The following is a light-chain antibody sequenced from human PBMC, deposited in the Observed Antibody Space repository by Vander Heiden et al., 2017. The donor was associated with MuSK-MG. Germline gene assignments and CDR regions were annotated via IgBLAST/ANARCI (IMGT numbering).Light chain of an antibody. CDR3: QAWDSSSTCDV. CDR1: KLGDKY. Sequence: SYELTQPPSVSVSPGQTASITCSGDKLGDKYACWYQQKPGQSPVLVIYQDSKRPSGIPERFSGSNSGNTATLTISGTQAMDEADYYCQAWDSSSTCDVFGTGTKVTV. J-gene: IGLJ1*01. V-gene: IGLV3-1*01. CDR2: QDS.